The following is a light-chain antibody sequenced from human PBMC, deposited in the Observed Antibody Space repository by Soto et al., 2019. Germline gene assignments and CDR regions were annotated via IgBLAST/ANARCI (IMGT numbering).Light chain of an antibody. CDR3: QQSYSTPYT. Sequence: DIQMTQSPSSLSASVGDRVTITRRASQNISSYLNWYQQKPGKAPKLLIYAASNLQSGVPSRFSGSGSGTDFTLTISSLQPEDFATYYCQQSYSTPYTFGQGTKVDIK. J-gene: IGKJ2*01. CDR1: QNISSY. CDR2: AAS. V-gene: IGKV1-39*01.